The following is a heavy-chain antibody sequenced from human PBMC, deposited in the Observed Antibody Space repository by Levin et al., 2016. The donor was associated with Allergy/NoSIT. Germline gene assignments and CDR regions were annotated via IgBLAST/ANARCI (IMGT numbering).Heavy chain of an antibody. Sequence: ASVKVSCKASGYTFTSYDINWVRQATGQGLEWMGWMNPNSGNTGYAQKFQGRVTMTRNTSISTAYMELSSLRSEDTAVYYCARIPGYYYYYGMDVWGQGTTVTVSS. D-gene: IGHD1-14*01. V-gene: IGHV1-8*01. J-gene: IGHJ6*02. CDR1: GYTFTSYD. CDR2: MNPNSGNT. CDR3: ARIPGYYYYYGMDV.